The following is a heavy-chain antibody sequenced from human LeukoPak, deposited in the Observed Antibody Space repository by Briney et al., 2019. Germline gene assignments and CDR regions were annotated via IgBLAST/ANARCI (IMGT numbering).Heavy chain of an antibody. J-gene: IGHJ4*02. CDR3: ARAYCGGDCYSDYFDY. V-gene: IGHV4-59*01. CDR2: IYYSGST. D-gene: IGHD2-21*02. Sequence: SETLSLTCSVSGGSFSSDYWSWIRQPPGKGLEWIGYIYYSGSTNYNPSLKSRVTISVDTSKNQFSLKLSSVTAADTAVYYCARAYCGGDCYSDYFDYWGQGTLVTVSS. CDR1: GGSFSSDY.